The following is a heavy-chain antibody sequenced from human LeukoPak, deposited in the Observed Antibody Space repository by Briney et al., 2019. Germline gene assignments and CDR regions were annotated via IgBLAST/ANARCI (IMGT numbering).Heavy chain of an antibody. CDR3: ARHEVDSSGPLDY. CDR2: IYYSGST. D-gene: IGHD6-19*01. CDR1: GGSISSSSYY. J-gene: IGHJ4*02. Sequence: KPSETLSLTCTVSGGSISSSSYYWGWIRQPPGKGLEWIGSIYYSGSTYYNPSLKSRVTISVDTSKNQFSLKLSSVTAADTTVYYCARHEVDSSGPLDYWGPGTLVTVSS. V-gene: IGHV4-39*01.